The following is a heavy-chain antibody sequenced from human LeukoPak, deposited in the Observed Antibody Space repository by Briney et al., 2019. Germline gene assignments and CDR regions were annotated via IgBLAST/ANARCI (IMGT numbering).Heavy chain of an antibody. CDR3: ARYFSGGSCFDY. Sequence: GGSLRLSCAASGFTFSIYWMSWVRQAPGKGLEWVANMKHDGSEKYYVDSVKGRFTISRDNAKNSLYLQMNSLRAEDTALYYCARYFSGGSCFDYWGQGTLVTVSS. D-gene: IGHD2-15*01. J-gene: IGHJ4*02. V-gene: IGHV3-7*03. CDR1: GFTFSIYW. CDR2: MKHDGSEK.